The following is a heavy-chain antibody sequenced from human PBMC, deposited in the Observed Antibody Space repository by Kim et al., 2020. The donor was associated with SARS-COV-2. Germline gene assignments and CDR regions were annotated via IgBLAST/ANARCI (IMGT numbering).Heavy chain of an antibody. D-gene: IGHD2-21*02. J-gene: IGHJ4*02. Sequence: YADAGKGRFTISRDNAKNTLDLQMNSLRAEDTGVYYCAKAWGDWSAPYDYWGQGTLVTVSS. V-gene: IGHV3-23*01. CDR3: AKAWGDWSAPYDY.